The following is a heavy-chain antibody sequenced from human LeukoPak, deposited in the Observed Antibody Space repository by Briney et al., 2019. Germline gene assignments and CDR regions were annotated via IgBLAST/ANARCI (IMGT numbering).Heavy chain of an antibody. CDR3: ARVTSYYDSSGYQFYFDY. J-gene: IGHJ4*02. D-gene: IGHD3-22*01. Sequence: SXXLSLTCTVSGGSISSYYWSWIRQPPGKGLEWIGYIYYSGSTNHNPSLKSRVTISVDTSKNQFSLKLSSVTAADTAVYYCARVTSYYDSSGYQFYFDYWGQGTLVTVSS. CDR1: GGSISSYY. V-gene: IGHV4-59*01. CDR2: IYYSGST.